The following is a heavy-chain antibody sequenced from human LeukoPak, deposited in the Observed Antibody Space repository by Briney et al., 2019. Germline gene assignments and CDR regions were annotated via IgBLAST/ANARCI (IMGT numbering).Heavy chain of an antibody. J-gene: IGHJ4*02. D-gene: IGHD3-3*01. Sequence: SETLSPTCTVSGASISSHHWTWIRQPPGKGLEWIGYIYYSGSTNYNPSLKSRVTISVDTSKNQFSLKLTSVTAADTAVYYCARGVPEYYDFWSGYFYYFDYWGQGTLVTVSS. CDR1: GASISSHH. CDR2: IYYSGST. V-gene: IGHV4-59*11. CDR3: ARGVPEYYDFWSGYFYYFDY.